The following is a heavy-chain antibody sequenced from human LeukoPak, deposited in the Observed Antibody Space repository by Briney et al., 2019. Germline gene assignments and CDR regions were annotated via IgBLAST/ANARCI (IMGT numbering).Heavy chain of an antibody. V-gene: IGHV4-59*01. J-gene: IGHJ6*03. D-gene: IGHD6-19*01. CDR2: IYYSGST. CDR1: GGSISTYY. Sequence: PSETLSLTCTVSGGSISTYYWSWVRQPPGKGLEWIGYIYYSGSTNYNPSLKSRVTISVDTSKNQFSLNLNSVTAADTAEYFCARTPGSAYYPYYYMDVWGKGPRLPSP. CDR3: ARTPGSAYYPYYYMDV.